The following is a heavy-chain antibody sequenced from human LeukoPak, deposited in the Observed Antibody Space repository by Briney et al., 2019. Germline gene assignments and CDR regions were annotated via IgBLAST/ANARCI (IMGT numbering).Heavy chain of an antibody. CDR2: IYSGGST. CDR3: ARGHLRVQWLYYFDY. D-gene: IGHD6-19*01. Sequence: GGSLRLSCAASGFTVGSNYMSWVRQAPGKGLEWVSVIYSGGSTYYADSVKGRFTISRDNSKNTLYLQMNSLRAEDTAVYYCARGHLRVQWLYYFDYWGQGTLVTVSS. V-gene: IGHV3-53*01. J-gene: IGHJ4*02. CDR1: GFTVGSNY.